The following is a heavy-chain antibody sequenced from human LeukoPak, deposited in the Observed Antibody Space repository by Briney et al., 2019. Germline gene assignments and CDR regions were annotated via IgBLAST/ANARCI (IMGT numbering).Heavy chain of an antibody. CDR3: ARGVGRDGYNFVY. Sequence: GSVKVSCKASGYTFTGYYMHWVRQATGQGLEWMGWMNPNSGNTGYAQKFQGRVTITRNTSISTAYMELSSLRSEDTAVYYCARGVGRDGYNFVYWGQGTLVTVSS. J-gene: IGHJ4*02. CDR2: MNPNSGNT. V-gene: IGHV1-8*03. CDR1: GYTFTGYY. D-gene: IGHD5-24*01.